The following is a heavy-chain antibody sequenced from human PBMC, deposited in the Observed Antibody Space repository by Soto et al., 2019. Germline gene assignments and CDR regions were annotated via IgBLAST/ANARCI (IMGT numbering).Heavy chain of an antibody. CDR1: GYTFTSYG. V-gene: IGHV1-18*04. Sequence: ASVKVSCKASGYTFTSYGISWVRQAPGQGLEWMGWISAYNGNTNYAQKLQGRVTMTTDTSTSTAYMELRSLRSDDTAVYYCARDLGYGSGSYYNNYYYYGMEVWGQGTTVNVSS. D-gene: IGHD3-10*01. CDR2: ISAYNGNT. J-gene: IGHJ6*01. CDR3: ARDLGYGSGSYYNNYYYYGMEV.